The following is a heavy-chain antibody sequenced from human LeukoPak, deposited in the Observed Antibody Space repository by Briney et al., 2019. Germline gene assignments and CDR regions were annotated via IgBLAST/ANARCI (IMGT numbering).Heavy chain of an antibody. D-gene: IGHD4-17*01. Sequence: ASVKVSCKASGGTFTSYAISWVRQAPGQGLEWMGGIIPIFGTANYAQKFQGRVTITADESTSTAYMELSSLRSEDTAVYYCASVYISGYYQNYYFDYWGQGTLVTVSS. V-gene: IGHV1-69*13. CDR2: IIPIFGTA. CDR3: ASVYISGYYQNYYFDY. J-gene: IGHJ4*02. CDR1: GGTFTSYA.